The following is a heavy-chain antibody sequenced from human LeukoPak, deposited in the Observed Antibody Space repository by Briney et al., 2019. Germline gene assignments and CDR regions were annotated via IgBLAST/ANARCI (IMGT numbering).Heavy chain of an antibody. V-gene: IGHV1-18*01. CDR3: ARVPPSGFWSGYEGNYYYYGMDV. CDR1: GYTFTSYG. CDR2: ISAYNVNT. Sequence: GASVKVSCKASGYTFTSYGISWVRQAPGQGLEWMGWISAYNVNTNYAQKLQGRVTLTTDTSTSKAYMELRSLRSDDTAVYSCARVPPSGFWSGYEGNYYYYGMDVWGQGTTVTVSS. D-gene: IGHD3-3*01. J-gene: IGHJ6*02.